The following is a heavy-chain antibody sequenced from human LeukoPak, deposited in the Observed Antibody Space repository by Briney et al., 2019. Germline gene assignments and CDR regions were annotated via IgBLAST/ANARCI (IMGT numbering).Heavy chain of an antibody. J-gene: IGHJ3*02. CDR1: SFTFSSYV. V-gene: IGHV3-9*01. CDR3: AKDVGGYNLENDAFDI. D-gene: IGHD5-24*01. Sequence: GGSLRLSCGASSFTFSSYVMSWVRQAPGKGLEWVSGISWNSGSIGYADSVKGRFTISRDNAKNSLYLQMNSLRAEDTALYYCAKDVGGYNLENDAFDIWGQGTVVTVSS. CDR2: ISWNSGSI.